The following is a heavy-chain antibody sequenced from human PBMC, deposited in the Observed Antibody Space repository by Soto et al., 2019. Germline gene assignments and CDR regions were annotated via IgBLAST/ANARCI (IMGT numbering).Heavy chain of an antibody. Sequence: ASVKVSCKASGYTFTSYAIHWVRQAPGQRLEWMGWINAGNGNTKSSERFQGRVTISRVTSASTAYLELSSLRSEDTAVYYCARADVNCIRPNCYRIQPDWFDPWGQGTLATVSS. J-gene: IGHJ5*02. CDR2: INAGNGNT. D-gene: IGHD2-2*01. CDR3: ARADVNCIRPNCYRIQPDWFDP. V-gene: IGHV1-3*01. CDR1: GYTFTSYA.